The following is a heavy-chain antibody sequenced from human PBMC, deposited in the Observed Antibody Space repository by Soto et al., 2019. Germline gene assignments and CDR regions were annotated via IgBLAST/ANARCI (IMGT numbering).Heavy chain of an antibody. CDR1: GFTFSSYA. J-gene: IGHJ6*02. CDR3: ARGDPGYSYGYYYYGMDV. Sequence: PGGSLRLSCAASGFTFSSYAMHWVRQAPGKGLEWVAVISYDGSNKYYADSVKGRFTISRDNSKNTLYLQMNSLRAEDTAVYYCARGDPGYSYGYYYYGMDVWGQGTTVTVSS. V-gene: IGHV3-30-3*01. D-gene: IGHD5-18*01. CDR2: ISYDGSNK.